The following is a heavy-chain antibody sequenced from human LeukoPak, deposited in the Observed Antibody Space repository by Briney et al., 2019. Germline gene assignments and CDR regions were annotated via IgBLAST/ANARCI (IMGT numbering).Heavy chain of an antibody. J-gene: IGHJ1*01. CDR1: GFTFGSCW. CDR2: INQDGGQK. Sequence: GGSLRLSCAASGFTFGSCWMNWVRQTPGKGPEWVANINQDGGQKFYVDSVKGRFTISRDNANNSLYLQMNSLRAEDTAVYYCAKDRHNYDFWSGTQGDGYFQHWGQGTLVTVSS. CDR3: AKDRHNYDFWSGTQGDGYFQH. D-gene: IGHD3-3*01. V-gene: IGHV3-7*03.